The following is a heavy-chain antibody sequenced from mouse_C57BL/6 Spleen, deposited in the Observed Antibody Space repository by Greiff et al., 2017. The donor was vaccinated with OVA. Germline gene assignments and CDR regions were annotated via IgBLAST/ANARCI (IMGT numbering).Heavy chain of an antibody. V-gene: IGHV3-6*01. CDR1: GYSITSGYY. J-gene: IGHJ2*01. CDR3: ARETGTRNFDY. Sequence: VQLKESGPGLVKPSQSLSLTCSVTGYSITSGYYWNWIRQFPGNKLEWMGYISYDGSNNYNPSLKNRISITRDTSKNQFFLKLNSVTTEDTATYYCARETGTRNFDYWGQGTTLTVSS. CDR2: ISYDGSN. D-gene: IGHD4-1*01.